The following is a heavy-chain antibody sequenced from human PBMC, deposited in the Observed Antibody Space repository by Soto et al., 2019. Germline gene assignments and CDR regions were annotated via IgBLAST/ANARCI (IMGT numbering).Heavy chain of an antibody. Sequence: SETLSLTCAVYGGSVNGYYWSWIRQPPGKGLEWIGEINHTGGTHYNPSLKSRVTMSVDTSKNQFSLRLSSVAAADTAIYYCATRITVFGLLIPPFDPWGQGTQVTVSS. V-gene: IGHV4-34*01. D-gene: IGHD3-3*01. CDR1: GGSVNGYY. CDR2: INHTGGT. CDR3: ATRITVFGLLIPPFDP. J-gene: IGHJ5*02.